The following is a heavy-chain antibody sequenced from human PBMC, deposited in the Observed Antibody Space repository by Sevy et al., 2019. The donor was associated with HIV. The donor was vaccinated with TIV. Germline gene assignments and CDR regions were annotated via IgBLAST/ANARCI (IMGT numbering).Heavy chain of an antibody. CDR3: ARDRRNYGGQYFDY. CDR1: GFTFSDYY. CDR2: MSSGTSYT. V-gene: IGHV3-11*06. D-gene: IGHD1-7*01. J-gene: IGHJ4*02. Sequence: GSLRLSCAACGFTFSDYYMSWIRQAPGKGLEWVSYMSSGTSYTNYADSVKGRFTISRDNAKNSLYLQMNSLRAEDTAVYYCARDRRNYGGQYFDYWGQGTLVTVSS.